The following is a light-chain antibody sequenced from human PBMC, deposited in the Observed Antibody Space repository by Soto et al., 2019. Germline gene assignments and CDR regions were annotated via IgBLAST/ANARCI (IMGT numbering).Light chain of an antibody. CDR2: WAS. Sequence: DIVMTQSPDSLAVSLGERATINCKSSQSVFFNSNNKTYLAWYQQKPGQPPKLLIYWASTRESGVPDRFSGSGSGTDFTLTISSLQAEDVAFYYCQQYYNIPPTFGQGTKVEI. CDR3: QQYYNIPPT. J-gene: IGKJ1*01. V-gene: IGKV4-1*01. CDR1: QSVFFNSNNKTY.